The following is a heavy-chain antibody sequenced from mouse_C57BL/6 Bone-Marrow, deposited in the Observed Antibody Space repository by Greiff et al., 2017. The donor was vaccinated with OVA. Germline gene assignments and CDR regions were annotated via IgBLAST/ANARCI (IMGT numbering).Heavy chain of an antibody. Sequence: QVQLQQSGAELARPGASVKLSCKASGYTFTSYGISWVKQRTGQGLEWIGEIYPRSGNTYYNEKFKGKATLTADKSSSTAYMELRSLTSEDSAVYFCGPLDYEFAYWGQGTLVTVSA. D-gene: IGHD2-4*01. CDR3: GPLDYEFAY. CDR1: GYTFTSYG. CDR2: IYPRSGNT. J-gene: IGHJ3*01. V-gene: IGHV1-81*01.